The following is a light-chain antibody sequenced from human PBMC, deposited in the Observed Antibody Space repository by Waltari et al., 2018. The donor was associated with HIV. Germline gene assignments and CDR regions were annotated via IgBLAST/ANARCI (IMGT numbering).Light chain of an antibody. CDR1: SPHLVTTY. Sequence: QSVLTQPHSSSGTPGQRVTISCSGSSPHLVTTYVSWYQQLPGMAPTLLIYKDDQRPSGVPDRFAGSQSGTSASLTIIGLRSEDEGDYYWAAWDGSLRAWVFGAGTKLTVL. CDR3: AAWDGSLRAWV. J-gene: IGLJ3*02. V-gene: IGLV1-47*01. CDR2: KDD.